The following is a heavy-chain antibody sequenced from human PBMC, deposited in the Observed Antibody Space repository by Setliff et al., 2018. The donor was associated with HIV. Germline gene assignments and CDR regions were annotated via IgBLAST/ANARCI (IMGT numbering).Heavy chain of an antibody. CDR3: ARGRDSSTWYFSQYYRYYYMDV. J-gene: IGHJ6*03. D-gene: IGHD6-13*01. Sequence: SETLSLTCSVFGGSFDGYFWTWIRQSPEKGLEWIGDINHSGAINYNPSLKSRVAISIDTSKNQFYLKLASVTAADTALYFCARGRDSSTWYFSQYYRYYYMDVWGKGTTVTVSS. CDR2: INHSGAI. CDR1: GGSFDGYF. V-gene: IGHV4-34*01.